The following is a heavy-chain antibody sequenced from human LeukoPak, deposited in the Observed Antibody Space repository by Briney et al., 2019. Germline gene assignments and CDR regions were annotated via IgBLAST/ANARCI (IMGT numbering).Heavy chain of an antibody. Sequence: PGGSLRLSCAASGFTFSSYSMNWVRQAPGKGLEWVSSISSSSSYIYYADSVKGRFTISRDNAKNSLYLQMNSLRAEDTAVYYCAKIAAAGTGLFDYWGQGTLVTVSS. D-gene: IGHD6-13*01. J-gene: IGHJ4*02. V-gene: IGHV3-21*01. CDR1: GFTFSSYS. CDR2: ISSSSSYI. CDR3: AKIAAAGTGLFDY.